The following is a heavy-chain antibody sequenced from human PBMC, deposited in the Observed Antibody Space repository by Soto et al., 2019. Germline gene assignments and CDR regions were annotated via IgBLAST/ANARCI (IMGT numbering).Heavy chain of an antibody. CDR2: ISSSSSYI. D-gene: IGHD2-15*01. CDR3: ASRYCSGGSCYEDY. J-gene: IGHJ4*02. Sequence: EVQLVESGGGLVKPGGSLRLSCAASGFTFSSYSVNWVRQAPGKGLECVSSISSSSSYIYYADSVKGRFTISRDNAKNSLNLQMNRLSAEDTAVYYCASRYCSGGSCYEDYWAQGTIVTVSS. V-gene: IGHV3-21*01. CDR1: GFTFSSYS.